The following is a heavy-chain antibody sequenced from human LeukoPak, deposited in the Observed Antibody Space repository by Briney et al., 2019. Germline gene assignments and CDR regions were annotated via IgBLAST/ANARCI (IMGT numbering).Heavy chain of an antibody. J-gene: IGHJ4*02. Sequence: SETLSLTCTVSGGSISSYYWSWIRQPPGKGLEWIGYIYYSGSTYYNPSLKSRVTISVDTSKNQFSLKLSSVTAADTAVYYCARAVVVITNFDYWGQGTLVTVSS. CDR3: ARAVVVITNFDY. CDR1: GGSISSYY. V-gene: IGHV4-59*06. D-gene: IGHD3-22*01. CDR2: IYYSGST.